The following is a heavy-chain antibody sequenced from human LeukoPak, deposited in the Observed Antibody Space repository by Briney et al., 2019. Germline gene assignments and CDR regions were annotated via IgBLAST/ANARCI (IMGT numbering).Heavy chain of an antibody. D-gene: IGHD3-10*01. CDR1: GYTFTDYY. CDR3: AIGTTMVRGVI. J-gene: IGHJ4*02. CDR2: IIPIFGTA. Sequence: ASVKVSCKVSGYTFTDYYMHWVRQAPGQGLEWMGRIIPIFGTANYAQKFQGRVTITTDESTSTAYMELSSLRSEDTAVYYCAIGTTMVRGVIWGQGTLVTVSS. V-gene: IGHV1-69*05.